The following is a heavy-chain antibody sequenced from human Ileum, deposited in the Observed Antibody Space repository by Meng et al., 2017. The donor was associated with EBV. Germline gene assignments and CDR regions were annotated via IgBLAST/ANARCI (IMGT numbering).Heavy chain of an antibody. D-gene: IGHD3-16*02. J-gene: IGHJ4*02. V-gene: IGHV4-61*01. CDR1: VGSAGVVIYS. CDR2: TIGSII. Sequence: GPCLVILSETRSVTCSVCVGSAGVVIYSWSWFRRPPGGELGWFDNTIGSIINNGPSFQSRATIQIDTSKTHFFLNLTSVTVADTAMYYCAYYRVGRGGVGSWGQGTLVTVSS. CDR3: AYYRVGRGGVGS.